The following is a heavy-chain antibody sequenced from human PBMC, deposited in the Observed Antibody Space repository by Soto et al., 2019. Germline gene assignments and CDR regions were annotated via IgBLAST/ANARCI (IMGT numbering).Heavy chain of an antibody. CDR3: AKDIDWGSITTFDY. D-gene: IGHD5-12*01. J-gene: IGHJ4*02. CDR1: GFTFSSYA. CDR2: ISGSGGST. V-gene: IGHV3-23*01. Sequence: GSLRLSCAASGFTFSSYAMSWVRQAPGKGLEWVSAISGSGGSTYYADSVKGRFTISRDNSKNTLYLQMDSLRAEDTAVYYCAKDIDWGSITTFDYWGQGTLVTVSS.